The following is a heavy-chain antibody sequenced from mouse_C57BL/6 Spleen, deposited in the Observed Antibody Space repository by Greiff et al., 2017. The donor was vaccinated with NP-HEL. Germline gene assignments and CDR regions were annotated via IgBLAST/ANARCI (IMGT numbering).Heavy chain of an antibody. J-gene: IGHJ4*01. D-gene: IGHD2-1*01. V-gene: IGHV1-4*01. CDR1: GYTFTSYT. CDR3: ARDLYYLDY. Sequence: QVHVKQSGAELARPGASVKMSCKASGYTFTSYTMHWVKQRPGQGLEWIGYINPSSGYTKYNQKFKDKATLTADKSSSTAYMQLSSLTSEDSAVYYCARDLYYLDYWGQGTSVTVSS. CDR2: INPSSGYT.